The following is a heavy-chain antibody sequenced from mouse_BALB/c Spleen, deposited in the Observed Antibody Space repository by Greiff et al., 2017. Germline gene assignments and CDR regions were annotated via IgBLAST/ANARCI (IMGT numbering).Heavy chain of an antibody. Sequence: EVKLQESGPGLVKPSQSLSLTCSVTGYSITSGYYWNWIRQFPGNKLEWMGYISYDGSNNYNPSLKNRISITRDTSKNQFFLKLNSVTTEDTATYYCAREGRDAVDYWGQGTSVTVSS. V-gene: IGHV3-6*02. CDR3: AREGRDAVDY. CDR2: ISYDGSN. J-gene: IGHJ4*01. D-gene: IGHD3-3*01. CDR1: GYSITSGYY.